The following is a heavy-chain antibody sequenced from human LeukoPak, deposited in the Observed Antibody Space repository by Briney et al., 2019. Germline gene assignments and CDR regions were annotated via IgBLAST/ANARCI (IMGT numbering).Heavy chain of an antibody. J-gene: IGHJ6*02. V-gene: IGHV4-59*01. D-gene: IGHD4-11*01. Sequence: SETLSLTCTVSGGSISSYYWSWIRQPPGKGLEWIGYIYYSGSTNYNPSLKSRVTISVDTSKNQFSLKLSSVTAADTAVYYCATTTRYYYGTDVWGQGTTVTVSS. CDR2: IYYSGST. CDR3: ATTTRYYYGTDV. CDR1: GGSISSYY.